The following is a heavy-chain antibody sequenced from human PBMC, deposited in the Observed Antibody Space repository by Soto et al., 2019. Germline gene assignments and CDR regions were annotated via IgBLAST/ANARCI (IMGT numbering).Heavy chain of an antibody. CDR3: AKATTNGGWFNPFDS. CDR1: GFTFINYA. Sequence: GGSLRLSCAASGFTFINYAMNWVRQAPGKGLEWVSGLSGSGTSTYYADSVKGRFTISRDNSRDTLFLQMNSLTAEDTAVYYCAKATTNGGWFNPFDSWGQGALVTVSS. D-gene: IGHD6-19*01. V-gene: IGHV3-23*01. CDR2: LSGSGTST. J-gene: IGHJ4*02.